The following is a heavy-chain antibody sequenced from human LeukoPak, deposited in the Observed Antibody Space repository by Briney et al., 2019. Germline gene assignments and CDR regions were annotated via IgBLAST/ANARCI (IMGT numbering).Heavy chain of an antibody. CDR2: INPNSGGT. Sequence: ASVKVSCKASGYTFTGCYMHWVRQAPGQGLEWMGRINPNSGGTNYAQKFQGRVTMTRDTSISTAYMELSRLRSDDTAVYHCARVADNWNGGPWFDPWGQGTLVTVSS. V-gene: IGHV1-2*06. CDR3: ARVADNWNGGPWFDP. D-gene: IGHD1-1*01. CDR1: GYTFTGCY. J-gene: IGHJ5*02.